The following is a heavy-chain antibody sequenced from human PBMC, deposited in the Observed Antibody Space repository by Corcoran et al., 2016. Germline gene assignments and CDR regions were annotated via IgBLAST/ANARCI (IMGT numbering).Heavy chain of an antibody. D-gene: IGHD5-12*01. CDR3: ARSIRTDGYNPPYWYFDL. J-gene: IGHJ2*01. CDR2: IYPGDSDT. CDR1: GYSFTSYW. V-gene: IGHV5-51*01. Sequence: EVQLVQSGAEVKKPGESLKISCKGSGYSFTSYWIGWVRQMPGKGLEWMGIIYPGDSDTRYSPSFQGQVTISADKSISTAYLQWSSLQASDTAMYYCARSIRTDGYNPPYWYFDLWGRGTLVTVSS.